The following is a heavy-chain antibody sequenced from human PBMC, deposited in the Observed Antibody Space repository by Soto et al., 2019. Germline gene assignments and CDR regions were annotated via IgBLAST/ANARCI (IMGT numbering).Heavy chain of an antibody. D-gene: IGHD5-12*01. V-gene: IGHV3-7*01. CDR1: GFTFSSYW. Sequence: LRLSCAASGFTFSSYWMSWVRQAPGKGLEWVANIKQDGSEKYYVDSVKGRFTISRDNAKNSLYLQMNSLRAEDTAVYYCAMSLPGFGGDSGYDWGRGYYYGMDVWGQETTVTVSS. J-gene: IGHJ6*02. CDR2: IKQDGSEK. CDR3: AMSLPGFGGDSGYDWGRGYYYGMDV.